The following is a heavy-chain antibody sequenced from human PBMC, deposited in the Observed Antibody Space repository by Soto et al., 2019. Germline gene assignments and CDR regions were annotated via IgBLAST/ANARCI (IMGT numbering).Heavy chain of an antibody. Sequence: GGSMRLSCAASGFTFNSYSMNWVRQAPGKGLEWVSYISSSSSTIYYADSVKGRFTISRDNAKNSLYLQMNSLRAEDTAVYYCARANYYGSPGDFDYWGQGTLVTVSS. D-gene: IGHD3-10*01. CDR1: GFTFNSYS. V-gene: IGHV3-48*01. CDR2: ISSSSSTI. J-gene: IGHJ4*02. CDR3: ARANYYGSPGDFDY.